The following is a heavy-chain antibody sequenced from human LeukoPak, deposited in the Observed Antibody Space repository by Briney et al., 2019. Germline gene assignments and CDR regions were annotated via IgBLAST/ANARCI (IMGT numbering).Heavy chain of an antibody. D-gene: IGHD3-22*01. J-gene: IGHJ4*02. V-gene: IGHV1-2*02. CDR3: ASPVYYYDSSGSLFDY. CDR1: GYTFTGYY. Sequence: ASVKVSCKASGYTFTGYYMHWVRQAPGQGLEWMGWINPNSGGTNYAQKFQGRVTMTRDTSISTAYMELSRLRSDDTAVYYCASPVYYYDSSGSLFDYWGQGTLVTVSS. CDR2: INPNSGGT.